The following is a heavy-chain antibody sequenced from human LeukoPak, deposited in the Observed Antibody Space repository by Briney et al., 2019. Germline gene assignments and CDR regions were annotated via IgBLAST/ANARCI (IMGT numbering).Heavy chain of an antibody. J-gene: IGHJ6*03. V-gene: IGHV4-39*07. Sequence: SETLSLTCTVSGGSISSSSYSWGWIRQPPGKGLEWIGNIYYSGSTYYNPSLKSRVTISVDTSKNQFSLKLSSVTAADTAVHYCARVNYDILTGPLYYYYYYMDVWGKGTTVTVSS. CDR2: IYYSGST. CDR1: GGSISSSSYS. D-gene: IGHD3-9*01. CDR3: ARVNYDILTGPLYYYYYYMDV.